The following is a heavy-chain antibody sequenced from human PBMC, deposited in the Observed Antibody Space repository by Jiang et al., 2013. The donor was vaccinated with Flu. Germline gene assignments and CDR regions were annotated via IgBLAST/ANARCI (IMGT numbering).Heavy chain of an antibody. CDR2: ISSSSSYI. CDR3: ARGIGPAFDI. J-gene: IGHJ3*02. CDR1: GFTFSSYS. V-gene: IGHV3-21*01. Sequence: AASGFTFSSYSMNWVRQAPGKGLEWVSSISSSSSYIYYADSVKGRFTISRDNAKNSLYLQMNSLRAEDTAVYYCARGIGPAFDIWGQGTMVTVSS.